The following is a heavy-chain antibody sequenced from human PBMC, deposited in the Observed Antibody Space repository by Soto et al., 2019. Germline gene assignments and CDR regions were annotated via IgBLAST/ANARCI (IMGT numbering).Heavy chain of an antibody. CDR2: IITFFGAA. V-gene: IGHV1-69*01. Sequence: QVQLVRSGAEVRKPGSSVRVSCKASGGRFSTYAFNWMRQAPGQGLEWLGGIITFFGAAMYAQKFQGRVTITADELTTTAYMELSGLRSEDTAVYYCARGGKERFRGSGMDVWGQGTTVTVSS. CDR1: GGRFSTYA. D-gene: IGHD1-1*01. CDR3: ARGGKERFRGSGMDV. J-gene: IGHJ6*02.